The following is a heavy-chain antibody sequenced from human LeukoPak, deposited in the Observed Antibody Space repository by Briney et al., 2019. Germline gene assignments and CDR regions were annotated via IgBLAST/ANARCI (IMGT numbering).Heavy chain of an antibody. Sequence: SETLSLTCAVYGGSFSGYYWSWIRQPPGKGLEWIGEINHSGSTNYNPSLKSRVSTSVDTSKDQFSLKLSSVTAADTAVYYCARGRGRYYGMDVWSQGTTVTVSS. V-gene: IGHV4-34*01. J-gene: IGHJ6*02. CDR1: GGSFSGYY. CDR3: ARGRGRYYGMDV. CDR2: INHSGST. D-gene: IGHD3-10*01.